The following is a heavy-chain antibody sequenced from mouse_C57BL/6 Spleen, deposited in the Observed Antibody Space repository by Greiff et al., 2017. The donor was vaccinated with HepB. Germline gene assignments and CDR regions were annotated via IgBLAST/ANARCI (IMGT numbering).Heavy chain of an antibody. D-gene: IGHD4-1*01. CDR2: ISDGGSYT. CDR3: ARGNWDYAMDY. CDR1: GFTFSSYA. J-gene: IGHJ4*01. V-gene: IGHV5-4*03. Sequence: EVMLVESGGGLVKPGGSLKLSCAASGFTFSSYAMSWVRQTPEKRLEWVATISDGGSYTYYPDNVKGRFTISRDNAKNNLYLQMSHLKSEDTAMYYCARGNWDYAMDYWGQGTSVTVSS.